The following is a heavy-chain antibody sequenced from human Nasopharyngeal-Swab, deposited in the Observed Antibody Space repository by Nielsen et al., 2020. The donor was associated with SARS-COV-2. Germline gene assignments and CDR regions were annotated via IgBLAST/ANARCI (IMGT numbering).Heavy chain of an antibody. CDR1: GITFSNYA. CDR3: AEIFTSLLDDDFDV. D-gene: IGHD3-3*01. CDR2: INSSGGST. J-gene: IGHJ3*01. Sequence: GGSLRLSCTASGITFSNYAMYSVRQAPGKGLAWVTVINSSGGSTHYADSVKGRFTITRDNSKNTLYLQMNSLRAEDTAVYYCAEIFTSLLDDDFDVWGQGTMVTVSS. V-gene: IGHV3-23*01.